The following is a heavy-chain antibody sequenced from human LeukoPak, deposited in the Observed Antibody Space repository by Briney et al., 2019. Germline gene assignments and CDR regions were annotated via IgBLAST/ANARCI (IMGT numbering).Heavy chain of an antibody. D-gene: IGHD5-18*01. CDR3: ARTGYSYGYYFDY. J-gene: IGHJ4*02. V-gene: IGHV3-30*04. CDR1: GFTFSSYA. CDR2: ISYDGSNK. Sequence: GGSLRLSCAASGFTFSSYAMHWVRQAPGKGLEWVAVISYDGSNKYYADSVKGRFTISRDNSKNTLYLQMNSLRAKDTAVYYCARTGYSYGYYFDYWGQGTLVTVSS.